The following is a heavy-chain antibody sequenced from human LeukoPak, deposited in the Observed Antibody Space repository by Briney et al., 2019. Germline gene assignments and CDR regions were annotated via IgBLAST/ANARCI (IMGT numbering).Heavy chain of an antibody. Sequence: SVKVSCKASGGTFSSYAISWVRQAPGQGLEWMEGIIPIFGTANYAQKFQGRVTITTDESTSTAYMELSSLRSEDTAVYYCARDSKNSSSWYHFQHWGQGTLVTVSS. V-gene: IGHV1-69*05. CDR1: GGTFSSYA. CDR3: ARDSKNSSSWYHFQH. D-gene: IGHD6-13*01. J-gene: IGHJ1*01. CDR2: IIPIFGTA.